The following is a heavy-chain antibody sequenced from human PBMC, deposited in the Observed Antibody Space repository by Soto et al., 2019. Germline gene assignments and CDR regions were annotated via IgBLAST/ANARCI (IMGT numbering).Heavy chain of an antibody. Sequence: EVQLLEPGGGLVQPGGSLRLSCAASGFTFSSYAMSWVRQAPGKGLEWVSAISGSGGSTYYADSVKGRFTISRDNSKNTLYLQMNSLRAEDTAVYYCAKDDRLPIFGVVIRDGDYWGQGTLVTVSS. J-gene: IGHJ4*02. V-gene: IGHV3-23*01. CDR3: AKDDRLPIFGVVIRDGDY. CDR2: ISGSGGST. D-gene: IGHD3-3*01. CDR1: GFTFSSYA.